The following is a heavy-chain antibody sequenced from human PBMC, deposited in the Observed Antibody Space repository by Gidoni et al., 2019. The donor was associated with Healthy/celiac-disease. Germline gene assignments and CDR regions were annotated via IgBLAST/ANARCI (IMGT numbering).Heavy chain of an antibody. CDR3: AKDRRIAARPSYFDY. CDR1: GFTFSSYG. CDR2: ISYDGSNK. Sequence: QVQLVESGGGVVQPGMSLRLSCAASGFTFSSYGMHWVRQAPGKGLEWVALISYDGSNKYYAESVKGRITISRDKSKNTMYLQMNRLRAEDTAVYYCAKDRRIAARPSYFDYWGQGTLVTVSS. J-gene: IGHJ4*02. V-gene: IGHV3-30*18. D-gene: IGHD6-6*01.